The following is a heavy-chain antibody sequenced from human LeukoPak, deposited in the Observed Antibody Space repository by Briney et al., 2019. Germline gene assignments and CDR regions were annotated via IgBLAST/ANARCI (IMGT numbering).Heavy chain of an antibody. D-gene: IGHD1-20*01. CDR2: VDPEDGET. Sequence: GASVKVSCKASGYTFTDYYMHWVQQAPGKGLEWMGRVDPEDGETIYAEKFQGRVTITADTSTDTAYMELSSLRSEDTAVYYCATVPGVTGTSDWFDPWGQGTLVTVSS. CDR3: ATVPGVTGTSDWFDP. CDR1: GYTFTDYY. J-gene: IGHJ5*02. V-gene: IGHV1-69-2*01.